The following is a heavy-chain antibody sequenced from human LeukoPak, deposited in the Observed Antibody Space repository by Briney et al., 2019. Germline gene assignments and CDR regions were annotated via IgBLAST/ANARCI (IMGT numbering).Heavy chain of an antibody. CDR2: ISYDGSNK. CDR3: AKRGGSGSYGSGGFDI. D-gene: IGHD3-10*01. J-gene: IGHJ3*02. V-gene: IGHV3-30-3*01. Sequence: HPGGSLRFSCAASGFTFSSYAMHWVRQAPGKGLEWVAIISYDGSNKYYADSVKGRFTISRDNSKNTLFLQMNSLIAEDTAVYYCAKRGGSGSYGSGGFDIWGQGTMVTVSS. CDR1: GFTFSSYA.